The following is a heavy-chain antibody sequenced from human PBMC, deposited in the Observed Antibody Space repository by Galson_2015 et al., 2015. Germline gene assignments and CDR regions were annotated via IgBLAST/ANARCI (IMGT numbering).Heavy chain of an antibody. J-gene: IGHJ5*02. V-gene: IGHV1-18*01. CDR3: ARALGYSSSWGNWFDP. D-gene: IGHD6-13*01. CDR2: AYNGNT. Sequence: AYNGNTNYAQKLQGRVTMTTDTSTSTAYMELRSLRSDDTAVYYCARALGYSSSWGNWFDPWGQGTLVTVSS.